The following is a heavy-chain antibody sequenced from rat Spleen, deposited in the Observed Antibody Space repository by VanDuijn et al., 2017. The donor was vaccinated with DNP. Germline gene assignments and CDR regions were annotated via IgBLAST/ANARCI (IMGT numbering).Heavy chain of an antibody. V-gene: IGHV5-58*01. CDR3: TTGQLLDY. CDR1: GFTFSSYW. J-gene: IGHJ2*01. Sequence: EVQLVESGGGLVQPGRSLKLSCVASGFTFSSYWMYWIRQAPGKGLQWLSSINTDGSSTYYRDSVKGRFTISRDNAKSTLYLQMDSLRSEDTATYYCTTGQLLDYWGQGVMVTVSS. CDR2: INTDGSST. D-gene: IGHD1-10*01.